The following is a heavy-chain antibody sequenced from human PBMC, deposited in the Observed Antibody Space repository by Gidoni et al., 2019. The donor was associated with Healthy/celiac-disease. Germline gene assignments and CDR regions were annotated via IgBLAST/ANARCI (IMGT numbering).Heavy chain of an antibody. J-gene: IGHJ4*02. V-gene: IGHV3-30-3*01. CDR1: GSTFSSYA. D-gene: IGHD6-13*01. CDR3: ARGSSSSWYGPDY. CDR2: ISYDGSNK. Sequence: QVQLVESGGGVVQPGRSLRLSCADSGSTFSSYAMHVVRQAPGKGLEWVAVISYDGSNKYDADSVKGRFTISRDNSKNTLYLQMNSLRAEDTAVYYCARGSSSSWYGPDYWGQGTLVTVSS.